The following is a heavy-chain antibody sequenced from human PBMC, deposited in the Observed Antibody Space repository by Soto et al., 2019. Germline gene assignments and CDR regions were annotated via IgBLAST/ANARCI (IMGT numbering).Heavy chain of an antibody. V-gene: IGHV3-49*03. CDR1: GFTFGYYA. CDR2: IRSKAYGGTT. CDR3: TRDLDCSSTSCLDYYYGMDV. D-gene: IGHD2-2*01. Sequence: GGSLRLSCTASGFTFGYYAMSWFRQSPGKGLEWVGFIRSKAYGGTTEYAASVKGRFTISRDDSKSIAYLQMNSLKTEDTAVYYCTRDLDCSSTSCLDYYYGMDVWGQGTTVTVSS. J-gene: IGHJ6*02.